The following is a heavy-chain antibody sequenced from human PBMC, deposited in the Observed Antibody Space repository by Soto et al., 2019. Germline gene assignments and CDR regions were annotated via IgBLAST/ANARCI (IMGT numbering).Heavy chain of an antibody. CDR3: ARDYYDSSPYGMDV. J-gene: IGHJ6*02. CDR2: IYYSGST. V-gene: IGHV4-59*01. CDR1: GGSISSYY. Sequence: SETLSLTCTVSGGSISSYYWSWIRQPPGKGLEWIGYIYYSGSTNYNPSLKSRVTISVDTSKNQFSLKLSSVTAADTAVYYCARDYYDSSPYGMDVWGQGTTVTVSS. D-gene: IGHD3-22*01.